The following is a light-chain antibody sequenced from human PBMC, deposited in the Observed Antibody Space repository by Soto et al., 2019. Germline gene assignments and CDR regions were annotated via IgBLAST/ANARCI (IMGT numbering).Light chain of an antibody. J-gene: IGKJ1*01. V-gene: IGKV1-5*01. CDR2: DAS. CDR3: QQYNSYLWT. Sequence: DIQMAQSTSSVSSSVGYRFTMTCRASQGISSWLAWYQQKPGRAPKLLIYDASTLEIGVPSRFSGSRSGTEFTLTISSLQPDDFATYYCQQYNSYLWTFGQGTKVDIK. CDR1: QGISSW.